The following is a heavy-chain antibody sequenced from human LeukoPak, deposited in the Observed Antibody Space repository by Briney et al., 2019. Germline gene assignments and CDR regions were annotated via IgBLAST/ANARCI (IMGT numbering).Heavy chain of an antibody. CDR1: GGSISSYY. CDR2: IYYSGST. V-gene: IGHV4-59*01. CDR3: ARGLGQADY. Sequence: NPSETLSLTCTVSGGSISSYYWSWIRQPPGKGLEWIGYIYYSGSTNHIPSLKSRVTISVDTSKNQFPLRLNSVTAADTAVYYCARGLGQADYWGQGTLVTVSS. D-gene: IGHD7-27*01. J-gene: IGHJ4*02.